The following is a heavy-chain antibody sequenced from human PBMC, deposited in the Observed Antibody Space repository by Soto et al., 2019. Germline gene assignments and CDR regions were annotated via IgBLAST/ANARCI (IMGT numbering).Heavy chain of an antibody. J-gene: IGHJ4*02. V-gene: IGHV3-30-3*01. CDR3: ARGYYFGSGSYYGPLWF. CDR2: VSYDGGNK. D-gene: IGHD3-10*01. Sequence: QVHLVESGGGVVQPGRSLRLSCAASGFRFSDYAIHWVRQAPGMGLEWVAFVSYDGGNKYYADSVKGRFTVTRDNSKKMVFLQMNSLETEDTAVYYCARGYYFGSGSYYGPLWFWGQGTLVTVSS. CDR1: GFRFSDYA.